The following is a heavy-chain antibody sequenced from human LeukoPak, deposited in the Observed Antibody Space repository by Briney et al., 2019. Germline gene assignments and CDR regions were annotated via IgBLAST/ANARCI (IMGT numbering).Heavy chain of an antibody. CDR2: IKSKGDGETT. V-gene: IGHV3-15*01. CDR1: GFTFTNAW. J-gene: IGHJ4*02. Sequence: GGSLRLSCAASGFTFTNAWMSWVRQAPGKGLEWVGRIKSKGDGETTDYAAPVKGRFTMSRDDSKATLYLQMNSLKTEDTAVYFCTTDLGITMIRGVIVFWGQGTLVTVSS. D-gene: IGHD3-10*01. CDR3: TTDLGITMIRGVIVF.